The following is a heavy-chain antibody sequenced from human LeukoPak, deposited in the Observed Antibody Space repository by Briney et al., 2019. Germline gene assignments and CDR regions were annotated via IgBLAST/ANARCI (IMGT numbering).Heavy chain of an antibody. CDR1: GGSFSGYY. D-gene: IGHD3-10*01. CDR2: INHSGST. J-gene: IGHJ3*02. V-gene: IGHV4-34*01. CDR3: AKFGLAGSGRYHDAFDI. Sequence: SETLSLTCAVYGGSFSGYYWSWIRQPPGKGLEWIGEINHSGSTNYNPSLKSRVTISVDTSKNQFSLKLSSVTAEDTAVYYCAKFGLAGSGRYHDAFDIWGQGTMVTVSS.